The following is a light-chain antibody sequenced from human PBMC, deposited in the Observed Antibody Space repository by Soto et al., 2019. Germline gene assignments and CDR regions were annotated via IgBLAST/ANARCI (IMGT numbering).Light chain of an antibody. V-gene: IGKV1-8*01. Sequence: AIRMTQSPSSFSASTGDRVTITCRASQGISSYLAWYQQKPGKAPKLLVYAASTLQSGVTSSLSGSGSGTDFTLTSSCLQSEDFSTYYCQQYYSYPHTFAQENKVELK. CDR1: QGISSY. CDR2: AAS. CDR3: QQYYSYPHT. J-gene: IGKJ1*01.